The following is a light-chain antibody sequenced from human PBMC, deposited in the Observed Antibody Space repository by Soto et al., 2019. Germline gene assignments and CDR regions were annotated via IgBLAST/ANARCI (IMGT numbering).Light chain of an antibody. CDR1: QSVSSAY. CDR3: QQSGSSFYT. Sequence: EIVLTQSPGTLSLSPGERATLSCRASQSVSSAYLAWYQQIPGQAPRLLIYGASSRATGIPDRFSGSGSGKDFTLTISGLEPGDFAVYYCQQSGSSFYTFGQGTKLEIK. CDR2: GAS. V-gene: IGKV3-20*01. J-gene: IGKJ2*01.